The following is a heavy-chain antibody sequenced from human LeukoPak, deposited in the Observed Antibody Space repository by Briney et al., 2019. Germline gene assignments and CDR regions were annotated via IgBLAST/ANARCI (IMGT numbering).Heavy chain of an antibody. Sequence: GGSLRLSCAASGFIFTRYGMVWVRQAPGKGLEWVSYISGSTSAVYYADSVRGRFTISRDNAKNSLYLQMNSLRDDDTAVYYCARRERQSANYYYFDYWGQGTLVTVSS. CDR3: ARRERQSANYYYFDY. J-gene: IGHJ4*02. CDR2: ISGSTSAV. CDR1: GFIFTRYG. V-gene: IGHV3-48*02. D-gene: IGHD4/OR15-4a*01.